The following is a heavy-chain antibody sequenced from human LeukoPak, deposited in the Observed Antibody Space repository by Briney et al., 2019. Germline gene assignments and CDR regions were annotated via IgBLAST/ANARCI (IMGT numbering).Heavy chain of an antibody. CDR1: GGTFSSYA. Sequence: VASVKVSCKASGGTFSSYAISWVRQAPGQGLEWMGRIIPILGIANYAQKFQGRVTITADKSTSTAYMELSSLRSEDTAVYYCARAWGHYYDRSGFDAFDIWGQGTVDTVSS. D-gene: IGHD3-22*01. V-gene: IGHV1-69*04. J-gene: IGHJ3*02. CDR2: IIPILGIA. CDR3: ARAWGHYYDRSGFDAFDI.